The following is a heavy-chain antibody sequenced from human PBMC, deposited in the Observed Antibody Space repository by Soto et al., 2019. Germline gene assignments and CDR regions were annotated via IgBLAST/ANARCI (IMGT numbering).Heavy chain of an antibody. CDR2: ISSSSSYT. CDR3: AKGGRQWLVTSDFNY. V-gene: IGHV3-11*06. J-gene: IGHJ4*02. Sequence: GGSLRLSCAASGFIFSDYYMTWIRQAPGKGLEWVSYISSSSSYTNYADAVKGRFTISRDSSKNTVSLEMTSLRAEDTAVYYCAKGGRQWLVTSDFNYWGQGALVTVSS. CDR1: GFIFSDYY. D-gene: IGHD6-19*01.